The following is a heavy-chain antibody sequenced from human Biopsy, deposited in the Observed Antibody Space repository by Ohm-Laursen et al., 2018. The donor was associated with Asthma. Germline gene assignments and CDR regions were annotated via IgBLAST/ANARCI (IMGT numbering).Heavy chain of an antibody. V-gene: IGHV4-61*08. CDR1: GDAMSTSGSY. CDR3: ARVPTTLRYFDL. Sequence: GTLSLTCIVSGDAMSTSGSYWGWIRQSPGKGLEWIGYIYYTGTTNYNPSLKSRVSISVDTSKNQFSLKLSSVTAADTAVYYCARVPTTLRYFDLWGQGTLVIVSS. CDR2: IYYTGTT. J-gene: IGHJ5*02. D-gene: IGHD2-15*01.